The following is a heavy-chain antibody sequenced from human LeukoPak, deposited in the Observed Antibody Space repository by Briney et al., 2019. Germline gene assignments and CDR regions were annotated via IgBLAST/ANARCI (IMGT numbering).Heavy chain of an antibody. CDR1: GFTFTSYG. J-gene: IGHJ2*01. CDR3: ARGVFDGDLLTGYWYFDL. V-gene: IGHV3-33*01. Sequence: PGGSLRLSCAASGFTFTSYGFHWVRQAPGKGLEWVALIWYDGSNKYYVDSVKGRFTISRDNSKNTVYLQMNSLRAEDTAVYSCARGVFDGDLLTGYWYFDLWGRGTLATVSS. CDR2: IWYDGSNK. D-gene: IGHD1-20*01.